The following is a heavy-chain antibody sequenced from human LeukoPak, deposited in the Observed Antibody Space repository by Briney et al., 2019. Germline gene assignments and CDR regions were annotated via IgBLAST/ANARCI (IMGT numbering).Heavy chain of an antibody. J-gene: IGHJ4*02. V-gene: IGHV3-21*03. Sequence: GGSLRLACAASGFAFNTYSMNWVRQAPGKGLEWVSFIFSSSTYIYYTDSVKGRFTISRDNARNSLYLQMDNLRAEDTGVYYCARDFYDGFALDYWGQGTLVTVSS. CDR2: IFSSSTYI. CDR3: ARDFYDGFALDY. D-gene: IGHD2/OR15-2a*01. CDR1: GFAFNTYS.